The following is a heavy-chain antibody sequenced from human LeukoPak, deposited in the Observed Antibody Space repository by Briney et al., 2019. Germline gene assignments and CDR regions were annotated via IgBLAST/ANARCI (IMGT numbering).Heavy chain of an antibody. D-gene: IGHD1-26*01. CDR3: AIVRVGAHWFDP. J-gene: IGHJ5*02. V-gene: IGHV4-34*01. CDR1: GGSFSGSY. CDR2: INHSGST. Sequence: SETLSLTCAVYGGSFSGSYWSWIRQTPGKGLEWIGEINHSGSTNYKPSLKRRVTIAVDASKNQFSLKRSSVSAADTAVYYCAIVRVGAHWFDPWGQGTLVTVSS.